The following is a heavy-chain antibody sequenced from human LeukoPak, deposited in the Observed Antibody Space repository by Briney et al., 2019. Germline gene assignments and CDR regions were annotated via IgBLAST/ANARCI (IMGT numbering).Heavy chain of an antibody. V-gene: IGHV3-7*01. CDR3: AREGSCSSTSCYGTNWFDP. Sequence: GSLRLSCXASGFTFSSYWMSWVRQAPGKGLEWVANIKRDGSEKYYVDSVKGRFTISRDNAKNSLYLHMNSLRVEDTAVYYCAREGSCSSTSCYGTNWFDPWGQGTLVTVST. CDR1: GFTFSSYW. CDR2: IKRDGSEK. D-gene: IGHD2-2*01. J-gene: IGHJ5*02.